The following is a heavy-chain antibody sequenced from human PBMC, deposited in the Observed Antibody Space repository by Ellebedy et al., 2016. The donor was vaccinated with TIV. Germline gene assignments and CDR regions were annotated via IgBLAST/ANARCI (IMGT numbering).Heavy chain of an antibody. V-gene: IGHV3-30-3*01. CDR3: SRDPYSSGWAAIGYFDH. CDR2: TSFDYNNK. D-gene: IGHD6-19*01. CDR1: GFVFSSYT. J-gene: IGHJ4*02. Sequence: GESLKISCAASGFVFSSYTMWWVRQAPGKGLEWVAVTSFDYNNKHYENPVKGRFTISRDNSQNTLYLHMHSLRYENTAVYYCSRDPYSSGWAAIGYFDHWGQGTLVTVSS.